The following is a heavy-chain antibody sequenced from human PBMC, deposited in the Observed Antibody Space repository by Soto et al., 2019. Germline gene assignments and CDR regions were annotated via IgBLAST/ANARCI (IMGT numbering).Heavy chain of an antibody. CDR2: ISYDGTNK. CDR3: ARAIEIVAVVTPPDY. Sequence: QVQLVESGGGVVQPGRSLRLSCAASGFTFSSYAMHWVRQAPGKGLEWVAVISYDGTNKYYGDSVKGRFTISRDNSKNTLYLQRLSLSAEDPAVYYRARAIEIVAVVTPPDYWGQGTLVTVSS. V-gene: IGHV3-33*05. CDR1: GFTFSSYA. J-gene: IGHJ4*02. D-gene: IGHD3-3*01.